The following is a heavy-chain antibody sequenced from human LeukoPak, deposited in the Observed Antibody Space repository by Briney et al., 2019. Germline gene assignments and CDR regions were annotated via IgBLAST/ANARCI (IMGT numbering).Heavy chain of an antibody. CDR1: GFTFSTYA. D-gene: IGHD4-17*01. CDR3: ARSEQQDFGDYEFDY. J-gene: IGHJ4*02. CDR2: ISSDGDST. V-gene: IGHV3-64*01. Sequence: PGGSLRLSCAASGFTFSTYAMHWVRQAPGKGLEYVSAISSDGDSTYYANSVKGRFTISRDNSKNTLYLQMGSLRAEDMAVYYCARSEQQDFGDYEFDYWSQGTLVTVSS.